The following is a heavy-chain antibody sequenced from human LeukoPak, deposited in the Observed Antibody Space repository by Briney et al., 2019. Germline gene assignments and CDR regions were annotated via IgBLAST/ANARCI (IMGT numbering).Heavy chain of an antibody. CDR1: GGSISSYY. J-gene: IGHJ6*03. D-gene: IGHD6-13*01. CDR2: IYYSGST. CDR3: ARDDSSSRSVYYYYYMDV. Sequence: SETLSLTCTVSGGSISSYYWSWIRQPPGKGLEWIGNIYYSGSTNYNPSLKSRVTISVDTSKNQFSLKLSSVTAADTAVYYCARDDSSSRSVYYYYYMDVWGKGTTVTVSS. V-gene: IGHV4-59*12.